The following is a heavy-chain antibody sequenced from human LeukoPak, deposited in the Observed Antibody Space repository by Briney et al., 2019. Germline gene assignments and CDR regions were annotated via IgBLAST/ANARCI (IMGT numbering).Heavy chain of an antibody. CDR2: IYASGST. CDR3: ARDQGCSGGSCYSEFDY. J-gene: IGHJ4*02. CDR1: GRSISSYY. Sequence: SETLSLTCTVSGRSISSYYWSWIRQPAGKGLEWIGRIYASGSTIYNPSLKSRVTMSVDTSKNQFSLKLSSVTAADTAVYYCARDQGCSGGSCYSEFDYWGQGTLVTVSS. D-gene: IGHD2-15*01. V-gene: IGHV4-4*07.